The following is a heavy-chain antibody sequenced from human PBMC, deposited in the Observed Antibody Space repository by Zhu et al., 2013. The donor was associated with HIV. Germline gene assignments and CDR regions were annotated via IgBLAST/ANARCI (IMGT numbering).Heavy chain of an antibody. D-gene: IGHD2-2*01. Sequence: VQLVQSGAEVKKPGSSVKVSCKASGGTFSSYAISWVRQAPGQGLEWMGGIIPIFGTANYAQKFQGRVTITADKSTSTAYMELSSLRSEDTAVYYCARGPGTLTSLKTHYYYYGMDIWGQGTTVTVSS. CDR1: GGTFSSYA. V-gene: IGHV1-69*06. CDR2: IIPIFGTA. J-gene: IGHJ6*02. CDR3: ARGPGTLTSLKTHYYYYGMDI.